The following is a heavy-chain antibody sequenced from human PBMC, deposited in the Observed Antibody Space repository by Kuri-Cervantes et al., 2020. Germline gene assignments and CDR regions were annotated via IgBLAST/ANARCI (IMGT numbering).Heavy chain of an antibody. D-gene: IGHD5-18*01. CDR1: GFTFSSYW. J-gene: IGHJ4*02. CDR2: IKQDGNEK. CDR3: ARFRGYTYCHFDY. V-gene: IGHV3-7*03. Sequence: GGSLRLSCTASGFTFSSYWMSWVRQAPGKGLEWVANIKQDGNEKYYVDSLKGRFTISRDNAKNSLYLQMNSLRAEDTALYYCARFRGYTYCHFDYWGQGTLVTVSS.